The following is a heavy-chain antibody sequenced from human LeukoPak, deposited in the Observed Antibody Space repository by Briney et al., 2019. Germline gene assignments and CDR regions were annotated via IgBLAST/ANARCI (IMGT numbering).Heavy chain of an antibody. Sequence: SETLSLTCTVSGGSISSYYWSWIRQPPGKGLEWIGSIYYSGSTYYNPSLKSRVTISVDTSKNQFSLKLSSVTAADTAVYYCARGLTIYYFDYWGQGTLVTVSS. CDR2: IYYSGST. CDR3: ARGLTIYYFDY. V-gene: IGHV4-39*07. J-gene: IGHJ4*02. CDR1: GGSISSYY. D-gene: IGHD3-3*02.